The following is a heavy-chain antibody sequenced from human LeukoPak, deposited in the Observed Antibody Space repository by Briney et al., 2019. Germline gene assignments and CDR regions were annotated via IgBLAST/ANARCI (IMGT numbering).Heavy chain of an antibody. Sequence: SETLSLTCTISGDSTNTFFWSWIRQPPGKGLEWIGYIYYTGTTNYNPSLKSRVTISVDTSKNQFSLKLSSVTAADTAVYYCARDKVIVATTGPRPYYYYGMDVWGQGTTVTVSS. V-gene: IGHV4-59*01. CDR2: IYYTGTT. D-gene: IGHD5-12*01. CDR1: GDSTNTFF. CDR3: ARDKVIVATTGPRPYYYYGMDV. J-gene: IGHJ6*02.